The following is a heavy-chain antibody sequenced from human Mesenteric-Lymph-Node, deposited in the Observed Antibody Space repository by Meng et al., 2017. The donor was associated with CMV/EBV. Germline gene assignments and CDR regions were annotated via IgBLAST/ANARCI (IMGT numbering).Heavy chain of an antibody. Sequence: GESLKISCAASGFIFSHYAMHWVRQAPGKGLEWVAMISYDGSIKFYADSVKGRFTISRDNAKNTLYLQMSSLRAEDTAVYYCARDRGFCSDSSCHGFDYWGQGALVTVSS. CDR3: ARDRGFCSDSSCHGFDY. CDR1: GFIFSHYA. J-gene: IGHJ4*02. D-gene: IGHD2-15*01. CDR2: ISYDGSIK. V-gene: IGHV3-30-3*01.